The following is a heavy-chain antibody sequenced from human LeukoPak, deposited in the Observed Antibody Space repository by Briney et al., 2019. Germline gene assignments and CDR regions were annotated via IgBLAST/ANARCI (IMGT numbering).Heavy chain of an antibody. CDR2: IYPGDSDT. CDR3: ARARYCSGGSCYAEY. D-gene: IGHD2-15*01. CDR1: GYISTTYW. J-gene: IGHJ4*02. Sequence: GESLKISCKSSGYISTTYWIGWVRQMPGEGLEWMGIIYPGDSDTRYSPSFQGQVTISADKSISTAYLQWSSLKASDTAMYYCARARYCSGGSCYAEYWGQGTLVTVSS. V-gene: IGHV5-51*01.